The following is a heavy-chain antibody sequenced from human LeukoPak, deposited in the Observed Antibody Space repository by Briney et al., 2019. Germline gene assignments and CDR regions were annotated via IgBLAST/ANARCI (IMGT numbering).Heavy chain of an antibody. D-gene: IGHD2-15*01. CDR3: ARELIGYCSGGSCHPPPDDY. CDR2: INWNGGST. CDR1: GFTFDDYG. J-gene: IGHJ4*02. V-gene: IGHV3-20*04. Sequence: GGSLRLSCAASGFTFDDYGMSWVRQAPGKGLEWVSGINWNGGSTGYADSVEGRFTISRDNAKNSLYLQMNSLRAEDTALYYCARELIGYCSGGSCHPPPDDYWGQGTLVAVSS.